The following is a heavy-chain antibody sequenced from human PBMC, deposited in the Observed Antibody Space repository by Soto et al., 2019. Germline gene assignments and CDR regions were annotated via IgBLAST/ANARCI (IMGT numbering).Heavy chain of an antibody. CDR1: GYTFTSYA. Sequence: ASVKVSCKASGYTFTSYAMHWVRQAPGQRLEWMGGINPVNGNTKYAQKFQGRVTITRDESTSTAYMELSSLRSEDTAVYYCARAMVASDAFYIWGQGTMVTVSS. V-gene: IGHV1-3*01. J-gene: IGHJ3*02. CDR2: INPVNGNT. CDR3: ARAMVASDAFYI. D-gene: IGHD2-15*01.